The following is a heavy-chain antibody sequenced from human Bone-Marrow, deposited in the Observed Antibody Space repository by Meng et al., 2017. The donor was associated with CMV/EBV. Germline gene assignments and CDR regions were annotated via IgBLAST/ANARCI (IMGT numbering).Heavy chain of an antibody. CDR2: INPNTDT. Sequence: QGQLGQSGAEVKKPGASVKVSCKASGYTLTDYYIHRVRQAPGQWLEWMGWINPNTDTNYAQKLQGRVTMTTDTSTSTAYMELRSLRSDDTAVYYCAREGRIAVAGLHWFDPWGQGTLVTVSS. CDR1: GYTLTDYY. D-gene: IGHD6-19*01. CDR3: AREGRIAVAGLHWFDP. J-gene: IGHJ5*02. V-gene: IGHV1-2*02.